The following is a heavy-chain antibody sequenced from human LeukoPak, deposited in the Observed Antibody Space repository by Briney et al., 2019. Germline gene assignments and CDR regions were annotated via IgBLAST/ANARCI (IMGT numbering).Heavy chain of an antibody. V-gene: IGHV4-31*03. CDR3: ARAPHLRNDFYGMDV. Sequence: SQTLSLTCTVSGGSISSGGYYWSWIRQHPGKGLEWIGYIYYSGSTYYNPSLKSRVTISVDTSKNQFSLKLSSVTAADTAVYYCARAPHLRNDFYGMDVWGQGTTVTVSS. CDR1: GGSISSGGYY. D-gene: IGHD1-1*01. J-gene: IGHJ6*02. CDR2: IYYSGST.